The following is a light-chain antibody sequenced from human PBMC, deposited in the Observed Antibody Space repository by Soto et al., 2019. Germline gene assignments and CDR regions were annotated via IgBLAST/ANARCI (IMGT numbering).Light chain of an antibody. CDR3: GTWDSSLTARI. Sequence: QSVLTQPPSVSAAPGQKVTISCSGSSSNIGNQYVSWYQQLPGTAPKLLIYDNDKRPSGIPDRCSGSKSGTSATLAITGLQTGDEADYYCGTWDSSLTARIFGGGTKVTVL. V-gene: IGLV1-51*01. J-gene: IGLJ2*01. CDR2: DND. CDR1: SSNIGNQY.